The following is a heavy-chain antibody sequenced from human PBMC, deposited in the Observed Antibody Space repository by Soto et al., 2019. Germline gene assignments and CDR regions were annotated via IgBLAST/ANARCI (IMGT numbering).Heavy chain of an antibody. CDR2: ISGSGGST. J-gene: IGHJ4*02. Sequence: EVQLLESGGGLLQPGWSLRLSCAASGFTFSSYAMSWVRQAPGKGLEWVSAISGSGGSTYYAYSVKGRFTISRDNSKNTLYLQMNSLRAEDTAVYYCAKPRSGSYDFGYFAYWGQGTLVTVSS. D-gene: IGHD3-10*01. CDR3: AKPRSGSYDFGYFAY. CDR1: GFTFSSYA. V-gene: IGHV3-23*01.